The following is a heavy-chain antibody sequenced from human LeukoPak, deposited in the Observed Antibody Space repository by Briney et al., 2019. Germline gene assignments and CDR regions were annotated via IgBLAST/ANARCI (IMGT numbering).Heavy chain of an antibody. Sequence: RSSETLSLTCTVSGYSISSGYYWGWIRQPPGKGLEWIGSIYHSGTTYYNPSLKSRVTISVDTSKNQFSLKLSSVTAADTAVYYCARAYSGYFVYWGQGTLVTVSS. CDR3: ARAYSGYFVY. CDR1: GYSISSGYY. V-gene: IGHV4-38-2*02. CDR2: IYHSGTT. D-gene: IGHD5-12*01. J-gene: IGHJ4*02.